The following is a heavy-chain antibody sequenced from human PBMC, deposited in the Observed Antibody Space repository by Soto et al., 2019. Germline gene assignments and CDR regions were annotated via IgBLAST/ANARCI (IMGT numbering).Heavy chain of an antibody. Sequence: SSETLSLTCAISGDSVSSNSAAWNWIRQSPSRGLEWLGRTYYRSKWYNDYAVSVKSRITINPDTSKNQFSLQLNSVTPEDTAVYYCARESSVAGPSPLYYYYYGMDVWGQGTTVTVSS. V-gene: IGHV6-1*01. CDR2: TYYRSKWYN. J-gene: IGHJ6*02. CDR3: ARESSVAGPSPLYYYYYGMDV. CDR1: GDSVSSNSAA. D-gene: IGHD6-19*01.